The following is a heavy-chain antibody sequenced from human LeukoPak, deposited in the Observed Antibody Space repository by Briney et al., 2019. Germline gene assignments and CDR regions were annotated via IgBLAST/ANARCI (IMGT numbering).Heavy chain of an antibody. Sequence: SVKVSCKASGGTFSSYAISWVRQAPGQGLEWMGGIIPIFGTANYAQKFQGRVTITADDSTSTASMELSSLRSEDTAVYYGASFMGCSSTSCYDDAFDIWGQGTMVTVSS. D-gene: IGHD2-2*01. CDR1: GGTFSSYA. V-gene: IGHV1-69*13. CDR3: ASFMGCSSTSCYDDAFDI. J-gene: IGHJ3*02. CDR2: IIPIFGTA.